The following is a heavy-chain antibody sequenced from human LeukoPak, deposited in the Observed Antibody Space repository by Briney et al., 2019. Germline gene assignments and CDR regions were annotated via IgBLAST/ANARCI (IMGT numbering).Heavy chain of an antibody. Sequence: SETLSLTCAVYGGSFSGYYWSWIRQPPGKGLEWIGEINHSGSTNYSPSLKSRVTISVDTSKNQFSLKLSSVTAADTAVYYCARRTRRRNFDYWGXGTLVTVSS. V-gene: IGHV4-34*01. J-gene: IGHJ4*01. CDR2: INHSGST. CDR3: ARRTRRRNFDY. CDR1: GGSFSGYY. D-gene: IGHD1/OR15-1a*01.